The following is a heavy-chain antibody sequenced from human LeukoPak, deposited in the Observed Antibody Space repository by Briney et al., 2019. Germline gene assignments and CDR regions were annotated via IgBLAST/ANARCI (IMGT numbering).Heavy chain of an antibody. CDR1: GSSISSYY. CDR3: ASTTVTTNYYDSSGYWNYFDY. J-gene: IGHJ4*02. CDR2: IYYSGST. Sequence: SETLSLTCTVSGSSISSYYWSWIRQPPGKGLEWIGYIYYSGSTNYNPSLKSRVTISVDTSKNQFSLKLSSVTAADTAVYYCASTTVTTNYYDSSGYWNYFDYWGQGTLVTVST. V-gene: IGHV4-59*08. D-gene: IGHD3-22*01.